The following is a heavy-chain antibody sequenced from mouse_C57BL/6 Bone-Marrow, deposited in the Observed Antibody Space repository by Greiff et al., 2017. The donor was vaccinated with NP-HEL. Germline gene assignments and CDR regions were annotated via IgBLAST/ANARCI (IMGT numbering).Heavy chain of an antibody. Sequence: EVMLVESGPELVKPGASVKISCKASGYSFTGYYMNWVKQSPEKSLEWIGEINPSTGGTTYNQKFKAKATLTVDKSSSTAYMQLKSLTSEDSAVYYCARAIYGSSGAYWGQGTLVTVSA. CDR1: GYSFTGYY. V-gene: IGHV1-42*01. J-gene: IGHJ3*01. CDR2: INPSTGGT. CDR3: ARAIYGSSGAY. D-gene: IGHD1-1*01.